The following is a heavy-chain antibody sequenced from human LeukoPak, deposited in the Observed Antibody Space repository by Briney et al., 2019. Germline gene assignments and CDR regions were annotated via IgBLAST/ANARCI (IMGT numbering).Heavy chain of an antibody. V-gene: IGHV4-4*08. CDR1: GGSTSSYY. CDR3: ARDLYGLDP. J-gene: IGHJ5*02. Sequence: TASETLSLTCSVSGGSTSSYYWSWIRQPPGKGLEWIGRIYTSGSTNYNPSLKSRVTISVDTSKNQFSLKLSSVTAADTAVYYCARDLYGLDPWGQGTLVTVSS. D-gene: IGHD4-17*01. CDR2: IYTSGST.